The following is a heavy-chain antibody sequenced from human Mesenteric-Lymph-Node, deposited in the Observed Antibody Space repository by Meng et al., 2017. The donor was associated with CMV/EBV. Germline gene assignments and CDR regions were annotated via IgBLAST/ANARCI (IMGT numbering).Heavy chain of an antibody. V-gene: IGHV4-34*01. J-gene: IGHJ4*02. Sequence: CVVQRWAFSSYYWNWFRQSPGKGLEWIVEINHSGSTKYNPSLESRVTISVDTSQNLFSLKLSSVTAADTAVYYCAPTDCSGGCCETVWGQGTLVTVSS. D-gene: IGHD2-15*01. CDR2: INHSGST. CDR1: RWAFSSYY. CDR3: APTDCSGGCCETV.